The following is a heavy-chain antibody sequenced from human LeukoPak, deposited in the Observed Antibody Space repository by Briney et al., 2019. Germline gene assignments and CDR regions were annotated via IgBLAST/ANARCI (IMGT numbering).Heavy chain of an antibody. CDR1: GFTFNNYA. CDR2: VSGRGDST. D-gene: IGHD2-15*01. Sequence: PGGSLRLSCAASGFTFNNYAMTWVRQAPGKRLEWVSAVSGRGDSTYYADSVKGRFTISRDNSKNTLYLQMNSLRAEDTAVYHCAKAPPAATNYYYGMDVWGQGTTVTVSS. CDR3: AKAPPAATNYYYGMDV. V-gene: IGHV3-23*01. J-gene: IGHJ6*02.